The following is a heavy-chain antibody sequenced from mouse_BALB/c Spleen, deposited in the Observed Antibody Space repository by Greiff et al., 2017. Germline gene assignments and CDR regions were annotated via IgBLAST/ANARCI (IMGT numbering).Heavy chain of an antibody. CDR2: ISTYYGDA. V-gene: IGHV1-67*01. D-gene: IGHD1-1*01. Sequence: QVQLQQSGAELVRPGVSVKISCKGSGYTFTDYAMHWVKQSHAKSLEWIGVISTYYGDASYNQKFKGKATMTVDKSSSTAYMQLSSLTSEDSAVYYSARQVTTVVATSENYAMDYWGQGTSVTVSS. CDR1: GYTFTDYA. CDR3: ARQVTTVVATSENYAMDY. J-gene: IGHJ4*01.